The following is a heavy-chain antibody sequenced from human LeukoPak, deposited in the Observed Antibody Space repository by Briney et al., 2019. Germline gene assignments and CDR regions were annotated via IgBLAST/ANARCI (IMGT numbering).Heavy chain of an antibody. CDR3: ARVVAARRYYYYYYYMDV. CDR2: IYYSGST. Sequence: PSETLPLTCTVSGGSISSYYWSWIRQPPGKGLEWIGYIYYSGSTNYNPSPKSRVTISVDTSKNQFSLKLSSVTAADTAVYYCARVVAARRYYYYYYYMDVWGKGTTVTVSS. CDR1: GGSISSYY. J-gene: IGHJ6*03. V-gene: IGHV4-59*01. D-gene: IGHD6-6*01.